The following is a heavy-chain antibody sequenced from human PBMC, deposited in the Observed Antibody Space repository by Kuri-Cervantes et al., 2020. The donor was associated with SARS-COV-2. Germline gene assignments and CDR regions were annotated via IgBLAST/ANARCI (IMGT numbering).Heavy chain of an antibody. CDR3: AKDTEYSSGWYYFDY. Sequence: GESLKISCAASGFTFSSYAMSWVRQAPGKGLEWVSAISGSGGSTYYADSVKGRFTISGDNSKNTLYLQMNSLRAEDTAVYYCAKDTEYSSGWYYFDYWGQGTLVTVSS. D-gene: IGHD6-19*01. CDR2: ISGSGGST. V-gene: IGHV3-23*01. J-gene: IGHJ4*02. CDR1: GFTFSSYA.